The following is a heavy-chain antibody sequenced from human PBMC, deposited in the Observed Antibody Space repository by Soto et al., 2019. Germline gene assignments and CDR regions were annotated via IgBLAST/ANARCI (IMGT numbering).Heavy chain of an antibody. CDR3: AKITSSGSAFDI. CDR1: GFTFSSYG. V-gene: IGHV3-30*18. J-gene: IGHJ3*02. CDR2: ISYDGSNK. D-gene: IGHD6-19*01. Sequence: QVQLVESGGGVVQPGRSLRLSCAASGFTFSSYGMHWVRQAPGKGLERVAVISYDGSNKYYADSVKGRFTISRDNSKKTLYLQMISLRAEDTAVYYCAKITSSGSAFDICGQGTMVTVSS.